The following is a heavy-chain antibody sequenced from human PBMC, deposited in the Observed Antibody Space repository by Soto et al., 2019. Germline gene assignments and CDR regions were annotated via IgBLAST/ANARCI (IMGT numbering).Heavy chain of an antibody. CDR2: ISSSGHYK. V-gene: IGHV3-11*05. CDR1: GITFSDYY. Sequence: QVQLVESGGGLVKPGGSLRLSCAASGITFSDYYMSWIRQAPGKGLEWVSYISSSGHYKEHADSVRGRFTTSRDNARNSLYLQMNSLRVEDTAVYYCARELDGMDVWGQGTTVTVSS. J-gene: IGHJ6*02. CDR3: ARELDGMDV.